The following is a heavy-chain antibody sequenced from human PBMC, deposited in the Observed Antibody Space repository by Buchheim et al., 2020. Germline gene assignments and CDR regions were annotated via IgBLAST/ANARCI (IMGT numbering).Heavy chain of an antibody. V-gene: IGHV3-23*01. CDR1: GFTFSSYA. D-gene: IGHD3-3*01. CDR3: ANGYYDFWSGYFNGYYYYYGMDV. J-gene: IGHJ6*02. CDR2: ISGSGGST. Sequence: EVQLLESGGGLVQPGGSLRLSCAASGFTFSSYAMSWVRQAPGKGLEWVSAISGSGGSTYYADSVKGRFPISRDNSKNTLYLQMNSLRAEDTAVYYCANGYYDFWSGYFNGYYYYYGMDVWGQGTT.